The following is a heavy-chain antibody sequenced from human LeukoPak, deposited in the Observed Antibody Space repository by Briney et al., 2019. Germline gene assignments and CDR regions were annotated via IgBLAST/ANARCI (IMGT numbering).Heavy chain of an antibody. CDR2: IIPSGDST. D-gene: IGHD3-3*01. Sequence: ASVKASCKASGYTFANFYIHWVRQAPGEGLEWMGLIIPSGDSTSYAQKFQGRVTMTKDTSTSTVYMQLSSLTSEDTAVYYCARDFCSSGCPILEPNFDYWGQGTLVTVSS. CDR1: GYTFANFY. J-gene: IGHJ4*02. CDR3: ARDFCSSGCPILEPNFDY. V-gene: IGHV1-46*01.